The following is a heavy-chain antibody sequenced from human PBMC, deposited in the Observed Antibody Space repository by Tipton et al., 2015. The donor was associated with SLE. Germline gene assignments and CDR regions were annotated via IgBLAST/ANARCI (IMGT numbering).Heavy chain of an antibody. D-gene: IGHD3-10*01. CDR1: GLSFSSYA. Sequence: AVSGLSFSSYAMSWVRQAPGKGLEWVSAISGSAGSTYYADSVKGRFTISRDNSKNTLYLQMNSLRAEDTAVYYCAKDGGLWFGEFPLDYWGQGTPVTVSS. CDR2: ISGSAGST. CDR3: AKDGGLWFGEFPLDY. J-gene: IGHJ4*02. V-gene: IGHV3-23*01.